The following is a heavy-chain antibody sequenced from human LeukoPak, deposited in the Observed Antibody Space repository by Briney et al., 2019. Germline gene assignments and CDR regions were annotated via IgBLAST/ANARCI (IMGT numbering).Heavy chain of an antibody. CDR2: IYHSGST. D-gene: IGHD6-25*01. CDR3: ARGKPAAGQIRFDY. CDR1: GGPFGGNY. J-gene: IGHJ4*02. Sequence: SEPLSLPCAVYGGPFGGNYWTWIRQPPGKGLEWLGEIYHSGSTNYNPTFKSRITISVDTSKNQFSLNLNSVTAADTALYFCARGKPAAGQIRFDYWGQGTLVTVSS. V-gene: IGHV4-34*01.